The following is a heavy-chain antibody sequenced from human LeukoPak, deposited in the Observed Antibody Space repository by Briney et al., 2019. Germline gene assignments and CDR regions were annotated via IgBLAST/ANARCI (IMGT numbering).Heavy chain of an antibody. Sequence: PGGSLRLSCAASGFSVSHNYMSWVRQAPGKGLEWVSVIHSDGATHYADSVKGRFTISRDNSKNTLYLQMNSLRVEDTAMYYCARETGYSTSWYAYYFDYWGQGTLVTVAS. V-gene: IGHV3-53*01. CDR2: IHSDGAT. J-gene: IGHJ4*02. D-gene: IGHD6-13*01. CDR1: GFSVSHNY. CDR3: ARETGYSTSWYAYYFDY.